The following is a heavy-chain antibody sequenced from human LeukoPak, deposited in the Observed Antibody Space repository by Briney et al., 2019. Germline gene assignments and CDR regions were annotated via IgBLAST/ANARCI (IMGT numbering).Heavy chain of an antibody. CDR2: IKQDGSEK. Sequence: GGSLRLSCAASGFTFSSYWMSWVRQAPGKGLEWVANIKQDGSEKYYVDSVKGRFTISRDNAKNSLYLQMNSLRAEDTAVYYCARDSGSYEYYFDYWGQGTLVTVSS. CDR1: GFTFSSYW. J-gene: IGHJ4*02. CDR3: ARDSGSYEYYFDY. V-gene: IGHV3-7*01. D-gene: IGHD1-26*01.